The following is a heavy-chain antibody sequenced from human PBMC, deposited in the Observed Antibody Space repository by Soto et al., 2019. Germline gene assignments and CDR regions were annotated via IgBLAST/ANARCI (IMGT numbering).Heavy chain of an antibody. J-gene: IGHJ5*02. V-gene: IGHV1-24*01. CDR3: ATVLGGDHNWFDP. CDR2: FDPEDGET. Sequence: ASVKVSCKVSGYTLTELSMHWVRQAPGKGLEWMGGFDPEDGETIYAQRFQGRVTMTEDTSTDTAYMELSSLRSEDTAVYYCATVLGGDHNWFDPWGQGTLVTVS. D-gene: IGHD1-26*01. CDR1: GYTLTELS.